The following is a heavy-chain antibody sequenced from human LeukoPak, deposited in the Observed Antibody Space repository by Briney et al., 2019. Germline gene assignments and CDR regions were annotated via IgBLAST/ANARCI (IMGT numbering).Heavy chain of an antibody. CDR2: IYHSGTT. CDR1: AGSISSSIYY. V-gene: IGHV4-39*02. CDR3: VRRELGHCGGSRCRTVEYFQH. J-gene: IGHJ1*01. D-gene: IGHD2-21*01. Sequence: KPSESPSLTCTVSAGSISSSIYYWGWIRQPPGKGVEWIGSIYHSGTTFNNPSLKSRVPISIDRTQRHMFPRLSSVTAADTAVYYCVRRELGHCGGSRCRTVEYFQHWGQGTLVIASS.